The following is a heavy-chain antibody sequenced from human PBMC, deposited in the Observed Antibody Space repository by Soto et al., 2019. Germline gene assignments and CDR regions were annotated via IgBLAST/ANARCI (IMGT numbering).Heavy chain of an antibody. CDR3: ARVPGASGYDYPFWFDP. Sequence: PSETLSLTCAVSSGSISSSNWWSWVRQPPGKGLEWIGEIYHSGSTNYNPSLKSRVTISVDKSKNQFSLKLSSVTAADTAVYYCARVPGASGYDYPFWFDPWGQGTLVTVSS. V-gene: IGHV4-4*02. J-gene: IGHJ5*02. D-gene: IGHD5-12*01. CDR1: SGSISSSNW. CDR2: IYHSGST.